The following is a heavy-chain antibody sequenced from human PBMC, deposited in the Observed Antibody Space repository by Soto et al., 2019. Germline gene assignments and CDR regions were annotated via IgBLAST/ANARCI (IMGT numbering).Heavy chain of an antibody. CDR2: IYYSGST. V-gene: IGHV4-39*01. J-gene: IGHJ4*02. CDR1: GGSISSSSYY. Sequence: SETLSLTCTVSGGSISSSSYYWGWIRQPPGKGLEWIGSIYYSGSTYYNPSLKSRVTISVDTSKNQFSLKLSSVTAADTAVYYCARHPPSEDIVATAANFDYWGQGTLVTVSS. D-gene: IGHD5-12*01. CDR3: ARHPPSEDIVATAANFDY.